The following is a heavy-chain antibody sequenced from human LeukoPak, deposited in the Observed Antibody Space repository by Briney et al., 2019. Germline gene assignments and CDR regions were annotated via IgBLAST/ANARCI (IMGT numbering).Heavy chain of an antibody. CDR3: ARNYNYGRYFLDS. Sequence: PSETLSLSCAVYGGSFSGYYLNWIRQPPGKGLEWIGEINRGGSTNYNPSLTSRITISVDTSKNQFSLKLTSVTAADTAVYYCARNYNYGRYFLDSWGQGILVTVSS. CDR1: GGSFSGYY. J-gene: IGHJ4*02. V-gene: IGHV4-34*01. D-gene: IGHD3-10*01. CDR2: INRGGST.